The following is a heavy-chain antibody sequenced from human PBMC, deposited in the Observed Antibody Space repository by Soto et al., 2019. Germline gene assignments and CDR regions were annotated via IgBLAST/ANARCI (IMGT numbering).Heavy chain of an antibody. V-gene: IGHV3-11*01. J-gene: IGHJ4*02. CDR1: GFTFSDYY. CDR3: ASGGIAASIDY. D-gene: IGHD6-13*01. CDR2: ISSSGSTI. Sequence: QVQLVESGGGLVKPGGSLRLSCAASGFTFSDYYMSWIRQAPGKGLEWVSYISSSGSTIYYADSVQGQFTISRDNGKNSLYLQMNSRRAEATAVYYCASGGIAASIDYWGQGTLFTVSA.